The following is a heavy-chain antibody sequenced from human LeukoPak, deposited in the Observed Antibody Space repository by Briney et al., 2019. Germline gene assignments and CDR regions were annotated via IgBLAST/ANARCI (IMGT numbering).Heavy chain of an antibody. CDR3: ARVYYDFWSGYYPYYYYYMDV. V-gene: IGHV4-59*11. Sequence: SETLSLTCTVSGGSISSHYWSWIRQPPGKGLEWIGYIYYSGSTNYNPSLKSRVTISVDTSKNQFSLKLSSVTAADPAVYYCARVYYDFWSGYYPYYYYYMDVWGKGTTVTVSS. J-gene: IGHJ6*03. D-gene: IGHD3-3*01. CDR2: IYYSGST. CDR1: GGSISSHY.